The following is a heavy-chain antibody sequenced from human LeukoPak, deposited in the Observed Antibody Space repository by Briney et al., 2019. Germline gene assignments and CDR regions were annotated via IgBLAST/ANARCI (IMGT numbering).Heavy chain of an antibody. CDR3: ARDAKVAAAGNWFDP. J-gene: IGHJ5*02. V-gene: IGHV3-11*06. CDR1: GFTFSGYF. D-gene: IGHD6-13*01. Sequence: SGGSLRLSCAASGFTFSGYFMSWIRQAPGKGLEWVSYISTSSTYTNYADSVKGRFTISRDNAKNSLYLQMNSLRAEDTAVYYCARDAKVAAAGNWFDPWGQGTLVTVFS. CDR2: ISTSSTYT.